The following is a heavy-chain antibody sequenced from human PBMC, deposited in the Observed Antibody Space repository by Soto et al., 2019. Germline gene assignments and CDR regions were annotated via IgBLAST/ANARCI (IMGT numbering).Heavy chain of an antibody. Sequence: PSETLSLTCTVPGGSISSGGYYWSWIRQHPGKGLEWIGYIYYSGSTYYNPSLKSRVTISVDTSKNQFSLKLSSVTAADTAVYYCAIFVVSSGWLTYFDYWGQGTLVTVSS. D-gene: IGHD6-19*01. V-gene: IGHV4-31*03. CDR3: AIFVVSSGWLTYFDY. J-gene: IGHJ4*02. CDR2: IYYSGST. CDR1: GGSISSGGYY.